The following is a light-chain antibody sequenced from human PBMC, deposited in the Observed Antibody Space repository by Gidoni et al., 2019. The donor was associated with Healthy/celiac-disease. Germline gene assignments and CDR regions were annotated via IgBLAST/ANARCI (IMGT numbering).Light chain of an antibody. V-gene: IGKV1-5*01. CDR3: QLFNPLA. J-gene: IGKJ3*01. CDR1: QSVSNW. CDR2: HAS. Sequence: DIQMTQSPSTLSAFVGDRVTITCRASQSVSNWLAWYQQKPGKAPKLLIHHASTLQSGVPPRFSGSGSGTEFTLTITSLQPDDFATYYCQLFNPLAFGPGTKVDFK.